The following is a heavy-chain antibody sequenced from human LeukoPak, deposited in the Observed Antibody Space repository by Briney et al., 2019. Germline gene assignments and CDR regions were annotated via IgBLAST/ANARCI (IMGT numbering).Heavy chain of an antibody. J-gene: IGHJ4*02. D-gene: IGHD6-13*01. Sequence: GGSLRLSCAASGFIFSSYGMHWVRQAPGKGLEWVAVIWYDESNKYYADSVKGRFTISRDNSKNTLYLQMNSLRAEDTAVYYCARDGIAAAGTGVFDYWGQGTLVTVSS. CDR3: ARDGIAAAGTGVFDY. V-gene: IGHV3-33*01. CDR1: GFIFSSYG. CDR2: IWYDESNK.